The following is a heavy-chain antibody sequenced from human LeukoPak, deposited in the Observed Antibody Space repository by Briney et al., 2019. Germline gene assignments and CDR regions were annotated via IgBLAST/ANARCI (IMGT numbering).Heavy chain of an antibody. V-gene: IGHV1-2*02. CDR1: GYTFTAYH. CDR3: ARGRRYYDSYGMDV. Sequence: GASVKVSCKASGYTFTAYHMHWVRQAPGQGFEWMGWINANSGGTNYAQKFQGRVTMTRDTSISTAYMELSRLRSDDTAVYYCARGRRYYDSYGMDVWGQGTTVTVSS. J-gene: IGHJ6*02. CDR2: INANSGGT. D-gene: IGHD3-22*01.